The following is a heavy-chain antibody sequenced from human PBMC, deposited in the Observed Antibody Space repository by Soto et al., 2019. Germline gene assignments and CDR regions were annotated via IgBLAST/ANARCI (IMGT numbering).Heavy chain of an antibody. V-gene: IGHV3-30*03. D-gene: IGHD2-15*01. Sequence: QVQLVESGGGVGQPGTSLRLSCAASGLTFNTYAMNWIRLAPGKGLEWVAVISNGGSSTYYADSVKGRFTISRDNSKNTVYLKMNSLGGEDTGVYYGASGRGYCSEGSCSYFDDFQYWGQGALVIVSS. CDR3: ASGRGYCSEGSCSYFDDFQY. J-gene: IGHJ1*01. CDR2: ISNGGSST. CDR1: GLTFNTYA.